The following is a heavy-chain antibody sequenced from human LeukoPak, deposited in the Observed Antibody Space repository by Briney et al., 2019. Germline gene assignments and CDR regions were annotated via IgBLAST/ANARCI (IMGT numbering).Heavy chain of an antibody. CDR1: GGSISSYY. V-gene: IGHV4-59*01. CDR2: IYYSGST. D-gene: IGHD1-26*01. CDR3: ARVPGTSYYYYYMDV. J-gene: IGHJ6*03. Sequence: PSEILSLTCTVSGGSISSYYWSWIRQPPGKGLEWIGYIYYSGSTNYNPSLKSRVTISVDTSKNQFSLKLSSVTAADTAVYYCARVPGTSYYYYYMDVLGKGTTVTVSS.